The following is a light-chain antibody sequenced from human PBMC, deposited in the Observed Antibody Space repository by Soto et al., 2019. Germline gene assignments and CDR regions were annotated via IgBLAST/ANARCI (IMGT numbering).Light chain of an antibody. CDR1: QSLSYSSNNKNY. Sequence: DIVMTQSPDSLTVSLGERATINCKSSQSLSYSSNNKNYLAWYQQKPGQPPKLLIYWASTRESGVPDRFSGGGSGTDFTLTISSLQAEDVAVYHCQQYYSTPPTFGQGTKVEIK. J-gene: IGKJ1*01. V-gene: IGKV4-1*01. CDR2: WAS. CDR3: QQYYSTPPT.